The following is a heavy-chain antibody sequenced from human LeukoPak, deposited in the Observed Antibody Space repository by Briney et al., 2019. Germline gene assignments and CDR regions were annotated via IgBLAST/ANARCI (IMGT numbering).Heavy chain of an antibody. Sequence: GESLKISCKGSGYSFTSYWSAWGRQMPGKGLEWMGIIYPGDSDTRYSPSFQGQVTISADKSTSTAYLQWSSLKASDTAMYYCAREGPMSTVNYWGQGTLVTVSS. V-gene: IGHV5-51*01. CDR1: GYSFTSYW. D-gene: IGHD4-17*01. J-gene: IGHJ4*02. CDR2: IYPGDSDT. CDR3: AREGPMSTVNY.